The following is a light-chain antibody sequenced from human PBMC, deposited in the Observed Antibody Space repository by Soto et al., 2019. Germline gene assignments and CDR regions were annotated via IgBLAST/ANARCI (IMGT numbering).Light chain of an antibody. CDR3: QQYGSSPWT. J-gene: IGKJ1*01. CDR1: QGIGDT. CDR2: DTS. V-gene: IGKV3-20*01. Sequence: EIVMTQSRAALSVSPGERATLSCMASQGIGDTLAWYQHKPGQTPRLVIHDTSTRATGVPDRFSGSGSGTDFTLTISRLEPEDFEVDYCQQYGSSPWTFGQGTKVDIK.